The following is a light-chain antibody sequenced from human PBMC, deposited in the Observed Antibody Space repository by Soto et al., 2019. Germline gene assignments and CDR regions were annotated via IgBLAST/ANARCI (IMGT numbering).Light chain of an antibody. J-gene: IGLJ3*02. CDR3: QSYDSGWTLWV. Sequence: QSVLTQPPAVSGAPGQSVTISCTGSSSNIGADYDVHLYQHRRGTAPKLLIYGNANRPSGVPDRFSGSKSGTSASLAITGLQAENEADYYCQSYDSGWTLWVFGGGTKLTVL. CDR1: SSNIGADYD. CDR2: GNA. V-gene: IGLV1-40*01.